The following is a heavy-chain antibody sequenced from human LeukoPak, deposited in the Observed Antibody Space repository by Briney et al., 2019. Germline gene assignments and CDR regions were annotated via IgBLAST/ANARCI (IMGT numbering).Heavy chain of an antibody. V-gene: IGHV3-23*01. CDR3: AKARDCGGDCYTFYFDY. D-gene: IGHD2-21*02. CDR1: EFTFSSYD. Sequence: PGGSLRLSCAASEFTFSSYDMSWVRQAPGKGPEWVLGISGSGGSTYYADSVKGRFTISRDNSKNTLYLQMNSLRAEDTAVYYCAKARDCGGDCYTFYFDYWGQGTLVTVSS. J-gene: IGHJ4*02. CDR2: ISGSGGST.